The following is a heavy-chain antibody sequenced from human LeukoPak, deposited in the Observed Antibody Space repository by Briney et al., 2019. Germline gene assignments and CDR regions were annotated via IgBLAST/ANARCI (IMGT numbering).Heavy chain of an antibody. CDR2: IYYSGST. CDR1: GGSISSSSYY. CDR3: ARDRPLITIFRQDYYYGMDV. Sequence: SETLSLTCTVSGGSISSSSYYWGWIRQPPGKGLEWIGSIYYSGSTYYNPSLKSRVTISVDTSKNQFSLKLSSVTAADTAVYYCARDRPLITIFRQDYYYGMDVWGQGTTVTVSS. J-gene: IGHJ6*02. V-gene: IGHV4-39*07. D-gene: IGHD3-9*01.